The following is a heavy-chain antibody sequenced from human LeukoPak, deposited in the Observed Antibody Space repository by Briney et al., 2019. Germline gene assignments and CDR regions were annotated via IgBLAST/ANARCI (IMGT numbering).Heavy chain of an antibody. J-gene: IGHJ5*02. D-gene: IGHD6-13*01. Sequence: ASEESCSSYDISWGRQAPGQGIKWMGGIIPIFGTANYAQKFQGRVTITTDESTSTAYMELSSLRSEDTAMYYCARDRSIAAAGTWFDPWGQGTLVTVSS. CDR2: IIPIFGTA. CDR1: EESCSSYD. V-gene: IGHV1-69*05. CDR3: ARDRSIAAAGTWFDP.